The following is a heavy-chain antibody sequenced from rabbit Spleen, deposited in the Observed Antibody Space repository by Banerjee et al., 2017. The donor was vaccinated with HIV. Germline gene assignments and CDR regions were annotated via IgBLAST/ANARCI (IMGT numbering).Heavy chain of an antibody. D-gene: IGHD6-1*01. V-gene: IGHV1S40*01. CDR2: IYVGSGGS. J-gene: IGHJ4*01. CDR3: ARGGHAAGDGYPL. CDR1: GLDFSSNA. Sequence: SLEESGGGLVQPEGSLTLTCKVSGLDFSSNAMCWVRQAPGKGLEWIACIYVGSGGSYYATWAQCRFTNSKTSSTTVTLQITSLTAADTATYFCARGGHAAGDGYPLWGPGTLVTVS.